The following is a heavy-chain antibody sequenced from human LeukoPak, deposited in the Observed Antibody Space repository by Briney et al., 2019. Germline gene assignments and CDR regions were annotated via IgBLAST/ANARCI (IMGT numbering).Heavy chain of an antibody. D-gene: IGHD2-2*01. V-gene: IGHV4-61*08. J-gene: IGHJ5*02. CDR1: GGSVSSPDSY. CDR3: ARRLTQYDCFDP. Sequence: PSETLSLTCIVSGGSVSSPDSYWSWIRQPPGKGLEWIGNVYYIGTTTYNSSLKSRVTISVDTSKNQFSLEVTSVTAADTAVYYCARRLTQYDCFDPWGQGILVTVSS. CDR2: VYYIGTT.